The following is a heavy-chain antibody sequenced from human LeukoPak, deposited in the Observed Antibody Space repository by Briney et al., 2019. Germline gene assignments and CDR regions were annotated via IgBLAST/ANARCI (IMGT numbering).Heavy chain of an antibody. V-gene: IGHV3-23*01. CDR3: ARYYRLDY. J-gene: IGHJ4*02. CDR1: GFTFSTFA. D-gene: IGHD2-15*01. CDR2: IFPSGGEI. Sequence: GGSLRLSCAASGFTFSTFAMTWVRQPPGKGLEWVSSIFPSGGEIHYADSVRGRFTISRDNSKNTLYLQTNSLRAEDTAVYYCARYYRLDYWGQGTLVTVSS.